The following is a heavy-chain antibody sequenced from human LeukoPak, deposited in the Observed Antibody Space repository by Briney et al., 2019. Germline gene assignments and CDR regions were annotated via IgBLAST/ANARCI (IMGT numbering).Heavy chain of an antibody. J-gene: IGHJ6*02. CDR3: ATVVGATSDYYYYYGMDV. D-gene: IGHD1-26*01. CDR2: FDPEDGET. CDR1: GYTLTELS. V-gene: IGHV1-24*01. Sequence: ASVKVSCKVSGYTLTELSMHWVRQAPGKGLEWMGGFDPEDGETIYAQKFQGRDTMTEDTSTDTAYMELSSLRSEDTAVYYCATVVGATSDYYYYYGMDVWGQGTTVTVSS.